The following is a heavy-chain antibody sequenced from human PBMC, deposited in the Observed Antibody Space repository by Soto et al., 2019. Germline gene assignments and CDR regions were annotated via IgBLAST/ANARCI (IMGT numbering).Heavy chain of an antibody. J-gene: IGHJ6*02. CDR2: ISGGGGST. D-gene: IGHD4-17*01. CDR1: GFTFSSYA. CDR3: AKYRTTVDYHYVMDV. V-gene: IGHV3-23*01. Sequence: EVQLLESGGGLVQPGGSLRLSCAASGFTFSSYAMTWVRQAPGKRLEWVSGISGGGGSTYYADSVKGRFTISRDNSKNTLFLQMNSLRAGDTAVYYCAKYRTTVDYHYVMDVWGQGTTFTVSS.